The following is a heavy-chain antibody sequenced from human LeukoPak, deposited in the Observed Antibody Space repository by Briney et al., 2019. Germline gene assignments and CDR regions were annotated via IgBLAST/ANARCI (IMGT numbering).Heavy chain of an antibody. CDR2: ISSTDAGT. CDR1: GFSLSSYA. J-gene: IGHJ4*02. CDR3: ARDVTGPAYDY. D-gene: IGHD2-21*02. V-gene: IGHV3-23*01. Sequence: GGSLRLSCAASGFSLSSYAMSWFRKAPGKGLEWVSAISSTDAGTYHADSVRGRFTISRDSSKNTLYLQMNSLRAEDTAVYYCARDVTGPAYDYWGQGTLVTVSS.